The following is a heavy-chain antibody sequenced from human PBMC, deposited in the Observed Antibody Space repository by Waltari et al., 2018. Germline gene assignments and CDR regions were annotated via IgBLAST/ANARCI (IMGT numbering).Heavy chain of an antibody. V-gene: IGHV4-31*11. J-gene: IGHJ4*02. CDR2: ISFGGSP. D-gene: IGHD3-3*01. Sequence: QVHLQESGPGLVKPSQTLSLTCAVSGPSIRNSGYFRSWIRPPPGKGLGWLGYISFGGSPYYNPSLKGRLTISVDTSKNDFSLRLTSVTAADTGVYYCARDDFWSGSRLDYWGQGTLVTVSS. CDR1: GPSIRNSGYF. CDR3: ARDDFWSGSRLDY.